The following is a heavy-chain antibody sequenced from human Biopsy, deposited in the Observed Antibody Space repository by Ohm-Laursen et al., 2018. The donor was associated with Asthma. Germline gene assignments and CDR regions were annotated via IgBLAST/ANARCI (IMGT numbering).Heavy chain of an antibody. D-gene: IGHD2-21*01. J-gene: IGHJ4*02. CDR2: IYPEDSNT. CDR3: AKTGVADTTMIASPDFFIDS. Sequence: ESLRISCKGFGSKFTKYWIGWVRQLPGKGLDWMGIIYPEDSNTKYSPSFQGQVTFSADRSINTAYLQWSSLKASDTAMYFCAKTGVADTTMIASPDFFIDSWGQGTLVTVSS. V-gene: IGHV5-51*01. CDR1: GSKFTKYW.